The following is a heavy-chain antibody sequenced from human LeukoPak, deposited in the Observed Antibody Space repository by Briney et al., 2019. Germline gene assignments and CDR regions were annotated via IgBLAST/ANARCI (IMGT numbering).Heavy chain of an antibody. CDR3: ARSSGRRVYYFDY. CDR2: IYYSGST. Sequence: SETLSLTCTVSGGSISSYYWSWIRQPPGKGLEWIGYIYYSGSTNYNPSLKSRVTISVDTSKNQFSLKLSSVTAADTAVYYCARSSGRRVYYFDYWGQGTLVTVSS. D-gene: IGHD3-22*01. J-gene: IGHJ4*02. V-gene: IGHV4-59*01. CDR1: GGSISSYY.